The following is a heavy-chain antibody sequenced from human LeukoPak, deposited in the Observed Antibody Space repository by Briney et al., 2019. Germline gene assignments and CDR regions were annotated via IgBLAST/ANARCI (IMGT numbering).Heavy chain of an antibody. CDR3: ARRRACNGGTCYGMDV. CDR2: LLYDEVNK. D-gene: IGHD2-15*01. J-gene: IGHJ6*02. CDR1: GFTLSSYT. V-gene: IGHV3-30-3*01. Sequence: PGMSLRLFCAASGFTLSSYTIDWVRQAPGRGLEWVAVLLYDEVNKYYADSGKGRFTISRVNSKNTLYLQMNSLRAEDTAVYYCARRRACNGGTCYGMDVWGQGTTVTVSS.